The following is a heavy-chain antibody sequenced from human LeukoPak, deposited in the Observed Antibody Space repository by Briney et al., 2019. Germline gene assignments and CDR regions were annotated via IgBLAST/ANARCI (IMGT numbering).Heavy chain of an antibody. CDR1: GFTFSNYG. V-gene: IGHV3-30*03. CDR2: ISYDGSNE. J-gene: IGHJ4*02. D-gene: IGHD1-26*01. Sequence: GGFLRLSCAASGFTFSNYGMHWVRQAPGKGLEWVAVISYDGSNEYYADSVKGRFTISRDNSKNTLYLQMNSLRAEDTAVYYCARVRSWVDFDYWGQGTLVTVSS. CDR3: ARVRSWVDFDY.